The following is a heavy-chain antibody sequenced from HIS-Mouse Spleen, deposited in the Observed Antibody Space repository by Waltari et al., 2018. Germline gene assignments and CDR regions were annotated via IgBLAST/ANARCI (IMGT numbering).Heavy chain of an antibody. CDR3: AKASSGWLDY. CDR1: GFTFSSYG. J-gene: IGHJ4*02. V-gene: IGHV3-33*06. D-gene: IGHD6-19*01. Sequence: QVQLVESGGGVVQPGRSLRLSCAASGFTFSSYGMQWVRQAPGKGLEWVAVIWYDGSNKYYADSVKGRFTISRDNSKNTLYLQMNSLRAEDTAVYYCAKASSGWLDYWGQGTLVTVSS. CDR2: IWYDGSNK.